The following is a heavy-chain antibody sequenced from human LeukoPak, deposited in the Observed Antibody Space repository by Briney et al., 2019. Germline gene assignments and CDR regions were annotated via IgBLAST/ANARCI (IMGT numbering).Heavy chain of an antibody. CDR1: GFTFSSYE. D-gene: IGHD4-11*01. CDR2: INSDGSST. J-gene: IGHJ5*02. Sequence: GGSLRLSCAASGFTFSSYEMHLVRHAPGKGLVWVSRINSDGSSTSYADSVKGRFTISRDNAKNTLYLQMNSLRVEDTAVYSCARSQLTTGFDPWGQGTLVTVSS. V-gene: IGHV3-74*01. CDR3: ARSQLTTGFDP.